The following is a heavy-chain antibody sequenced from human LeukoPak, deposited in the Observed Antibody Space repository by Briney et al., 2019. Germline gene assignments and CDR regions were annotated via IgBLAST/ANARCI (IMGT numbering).Heavy chain of an antibody. CDR3: ARHSARFGELPYNWFDP. Sequence: PSETLSLTCTVSGGSISSYYWSWIRQPPGKGLEWIGNIYYSGSTNYNPSLKSRVTISVDTSKNQFSLKLSSVTAADTAVYYCARHSARFGELPYNWFDPWGQGTLVTVSS. CDR2: IYYSGST. J-gene: IGHJ5*02. CDR1: GGSISSYY. V-gene: IGHV4-59*08. D-gene: IGHD3-10*01.